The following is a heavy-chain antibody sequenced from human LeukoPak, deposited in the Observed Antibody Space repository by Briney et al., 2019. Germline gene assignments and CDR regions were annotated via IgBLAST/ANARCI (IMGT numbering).Heavy chain of an antibody. Sequence: SQTLSLTCAISGDSVSSNSAAWNWIRQSPSRGLEWLGRTYYRSKWYNDYAVSVRSRITINTDTSKNQRSLQLNAVTPEDTAVYYCARGVAGTASFDYWGQGTLVTVSS. CDR2: TYYRSKWYN. CDR1: GDSVSSNSAA. D-gene: IGHD6-19*01. CDR3: ARGVAGTASFDY. J-gene: IGHJ4*02. V-gene: IGHV6-1*01.